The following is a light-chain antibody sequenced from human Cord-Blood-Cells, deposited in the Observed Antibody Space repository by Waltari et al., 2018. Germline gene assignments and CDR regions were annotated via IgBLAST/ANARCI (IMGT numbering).Light chain of an antibody. CDR1: SSDVGSDNL. CDR2: EGS. CDR3: CSYAGSSTFV. J-gene: IGLJ3*02. V-gene: IGLV2-23*03. Sequence: QSALTQPASVSGSPGQSITISCTGTSSDVGSDNLVSWYQQHPGKAPKLMIYEGSKRPSGVSNRFSGSKSGNTASLTISGLQAEDEADYYCCSYAGSSTFVFGGGTKLTVL.